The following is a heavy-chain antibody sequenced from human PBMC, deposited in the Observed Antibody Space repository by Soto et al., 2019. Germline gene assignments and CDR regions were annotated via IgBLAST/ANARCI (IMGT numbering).Heavy chain of an antibody. CDR2: IYYSGST. D-gene: IGHD3-22*01. CDR3: ARGYDSSGYAYYYFDY. V-gene: IGHV4-59*01. CDR1: GGSISSYY. J-gene: IGHJ4*02. Sequence: QVQLQESGPGLVKPSETLSLTCTVSGGSISSYYWSWIRQPPGKGLEWIGYIYYSGSTNYNPSLKSRVTLAVDTSKNQISLKLSSVTAADTAVYYCARGYDSSGYAYYYFDYWGQGTLVTVSS.